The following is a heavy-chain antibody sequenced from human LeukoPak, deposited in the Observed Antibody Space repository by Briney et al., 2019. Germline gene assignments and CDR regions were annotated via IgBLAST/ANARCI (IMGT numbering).Heavy chain of an antibody. CDR3: ARDRYVDTAMVVGMDV. Sequence: GASVKVSCKASGYTFTGYHMHWVRQAPGQGLEWMGWINPNSGGTNYAQKFQGRVTMTRDTSISTAYMELSRLRSDDTAVYYCARDRYVDTAMVVGMDVWGQGTTVTVSS. V-gene: IGHV1-2*02. J-gene: IGHJ6*02. D-gene: IGHD5-18*01. CDR1: GYTFTGYH. CDR2: INPNSGGT.